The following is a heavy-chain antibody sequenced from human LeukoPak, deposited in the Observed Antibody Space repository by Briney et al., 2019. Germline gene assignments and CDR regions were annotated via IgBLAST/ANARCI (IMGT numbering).Heavy chain of an antibody. V-gene: IGHV1-8*01. Sequence: ASVKVSCKASGYTFTSYDINWVRQATGQGLEWMGWMNPNSGNTGYAQKFQGRVTMTRNTSMSTAYMELSSLRSEDTAVYYCARVAARRRDFDYWGQGTLVTVSS. CDR2: MNPNSGNT. CDR1: GYTFTSYD. CDR3: ARVAARRRDFDY. D-gene: IGHD6-6*01. J-gene: IGHJ4*02.